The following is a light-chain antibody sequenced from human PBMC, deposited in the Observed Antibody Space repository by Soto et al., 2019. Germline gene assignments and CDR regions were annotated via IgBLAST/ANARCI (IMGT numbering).Light chain of an antibody. CDR3: LQDINYPWT. J-gene: IGKJ1*01. CDR2: GAS. Sequence: IEMTQSPSTLSASVGDRVSICCRASQGIKNALGWYRQKPGKPPQVLIYGASNLQSGVPPRFSGSGSGTDFTFAISSLQPEDAATYYCLQDINYPWTFGQGTKVDIK. V-gene: IGKV1-6*02. CDR1: QGIKNA.